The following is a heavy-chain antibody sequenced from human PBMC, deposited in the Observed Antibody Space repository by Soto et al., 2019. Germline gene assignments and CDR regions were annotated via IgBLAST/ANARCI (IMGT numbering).Heavy chain of an antibody. Sequence: GGSLRLSCAASGFTFSSYAMSWVRQAPGKGLEWVSAISGSGGSTYYADSVKGRFTISRDNSKNTLYLQMNSLRAEDTAVYYCAKPHYDFWSGSRYXXDYWGQGTLVTVSS. CDR3: AKPHYDFWSGSRYXXDY. J-gene: IGHJ4*02. CDR1: GFTFSSYA. CDR2: ISGSGGST. V-gene: IGHV3-23*01. D-gene: IGHD3-3*01.